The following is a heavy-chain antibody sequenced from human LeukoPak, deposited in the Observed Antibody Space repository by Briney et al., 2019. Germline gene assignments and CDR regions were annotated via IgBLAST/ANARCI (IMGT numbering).Heavy chain of an antibody. J-gene: IGHJ6*02. CDR2: IYTTGTA. V-gene: IGHV4-4*07. CDR3: ARRGSTDYYGSGSPDV. CDR1: GGSIGPYY. Sequence: NPSETLSLTCIISGGSIGPYYWSWIRQAAGKGPEWIGRIYTTGTADYNPSLKRRVTISVDTSKNQFSLKLNSLTAADTAVYYCARRGSTDYYGSGSPDVWGQGTTVTVSS. D-gene: IGHD3-10*01.